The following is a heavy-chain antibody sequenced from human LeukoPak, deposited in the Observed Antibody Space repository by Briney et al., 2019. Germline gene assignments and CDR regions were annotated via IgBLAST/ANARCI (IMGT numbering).Heavy chain of an antibody. D-gene: IGHD2-8*02. CDR1: GFTFKSCW. Sequence: PGGSLRLSCAASGFTFKSCWMSWVRQAPGKGLEWVANIKQDGNDDHYVDSVKGRFTISRDNAKNSLYLQMNSLRTEDTAVYYCARSGVVSPPAPVQFDPWGQGTLVIVSS. CDR2: IKQDGNDD. V-gene: IGHV3-7*01. CDR3: ARSGVVSPPAPVQFDP. J-gene: IGHJ5*02.